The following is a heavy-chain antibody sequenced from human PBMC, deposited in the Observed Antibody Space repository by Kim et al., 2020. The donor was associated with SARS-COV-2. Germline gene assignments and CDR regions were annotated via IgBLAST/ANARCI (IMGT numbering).Heavy chain of an antibody. CDR3: ARYRGGSYYDAFDI. CDR2: ISYDGSNK. V-gene: IGHV3-30-3*01. J-gene: IGHJ3*02. D-gene: IGHD2-15*01. CDR1: GFNFSSYA. Sequence: GGSLRLSCAASGFNFSSYAMHWVRQAPGKGLEWVAVISYDGSNKYYADSVKGRFTISRDNSKNTLYLQMNSLRAEDTAVYYCARYRGGSYYDAFDIWGQGTMVTVSS.